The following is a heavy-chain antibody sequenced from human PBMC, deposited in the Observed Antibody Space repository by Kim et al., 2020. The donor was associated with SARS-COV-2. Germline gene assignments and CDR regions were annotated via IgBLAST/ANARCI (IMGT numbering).Heavy chain of an antibody. CDR3: ARGISRGYCSGGSCYSRNNWFDP. Sequence: SETLSLTCAVYGGSFSGYYWSWIRQPPGKGLEWIGEINHSGSTNYNPSLKSRVTISVDTSKNQFSLKLSSVTAADTAVYYCARGISRGYCSGGSCYSRNNWFDPWGQGTLVTVSS. CDR2: INHSGST. D-gene: IGHD2-15*01. CDR1: GGSFSGYY. V-gene: IGHV4-34*01. J-gene: IGHJ5*02.